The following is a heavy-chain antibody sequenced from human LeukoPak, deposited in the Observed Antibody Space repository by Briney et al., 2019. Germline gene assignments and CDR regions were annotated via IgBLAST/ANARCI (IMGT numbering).Heavy chain of an antibody. CDR1: GYTFTGYY. J-gene: IGHJ3*02. D-gene: IGHD6-13*01. Sequence: ASVEVSCKTSGYTFTGYYMHWVRQAPGQGLEWMGWINPNSGGTNYAQKFQGRVTITRDKSIRTAYMELSRLRSDDTAVYYCAKAGAALRDAFDIWGQGTMVTVSS. CDR3: AKAGAALRDAFDI. CDR2: INPNSGGT. V-gene: IGHV1-2*02.